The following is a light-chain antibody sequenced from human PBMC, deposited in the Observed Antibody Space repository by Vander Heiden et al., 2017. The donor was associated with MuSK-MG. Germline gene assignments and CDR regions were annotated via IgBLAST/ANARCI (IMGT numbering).Light chain of an antibody. J-gene: IGKJ2*01. CDR2: DSS. CDR1: QDINNY. V-gene: IGKV1-33*01. CDR3: QHYNNLPYT. Sequence: DIQMTQSPSSLSPSVGERVTTTCRASQDINNYVNWYQQKPGKAPKLLIYDSSNLETGVPSRFSGSGSGTDFSFTISSLQPEDVATYYCQHYNNLPYTFGQGTKLQIK.